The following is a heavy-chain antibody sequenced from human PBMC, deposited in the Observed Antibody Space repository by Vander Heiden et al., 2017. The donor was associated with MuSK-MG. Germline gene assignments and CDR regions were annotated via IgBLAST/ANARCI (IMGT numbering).Heavy chain of an antibody. CDR2: IIPIFGTA. J-gene: IGHJ6*03. V-gene: IGHV1-69*01. CDR1: GGTFSSYA. Sequence: QVQLVQSGAEVKKPGSSVKVSCKASGGTFSSYAISWVRQAPGQGLEWMGGIIPIFGTANYAQKFQGRVTITADESTSTAYMELSSLRSEDTAVYYCARGAYCSGGSCYHYYYYYMDVWGKGTTVTVSS. CDR3: ARGAYCSGGSCYHYYYYYMDV. D-gene: IGHD2-15*01.